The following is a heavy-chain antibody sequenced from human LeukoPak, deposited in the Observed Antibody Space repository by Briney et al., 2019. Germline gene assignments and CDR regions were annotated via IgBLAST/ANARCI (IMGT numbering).Heavy chain of an antibody. CDR2: TYYRSKWYN. Sequence: SQTLSLTCAISGDSVSSNSAAWNWIRQSPSRGLEWLGRTYYRSKWYNDYAVSVKSRITINPDTSKNQFSLQLNSVTPEDTAVYYCANRYCSSTSCYDAFDIWGQGTMVTVSS. J-gene: IGHJ3*02. CDR3: ANRYCSSTSCYDAFDI. D-gene: IGHD2-2*01. V-gene: IGHV6-1*01. CDR1: GDSVSSNSAA.